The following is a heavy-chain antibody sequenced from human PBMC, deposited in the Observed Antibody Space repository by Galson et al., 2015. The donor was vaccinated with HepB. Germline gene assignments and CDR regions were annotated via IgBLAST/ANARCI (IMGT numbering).Heavy chain of an antibody. V-gene: IGHV1-69*13. J-gene: IGHJ6*02. CDR3: ARAIAAAALSVIYGMDV. CDR1: GGTFSSYA. D-gene: IGHD6-13*01. Sequence: SVKVSCKASGGTFSSYAISWVRQAPGQGLEWMGGIIPIFGTANYAQKFQGRVTITADESTSTAYMELSSLRSEDTAVYYCARAIAAAALSVIYGMDVWGQGTTVTVSS. CDR2: IIPIFGTA.